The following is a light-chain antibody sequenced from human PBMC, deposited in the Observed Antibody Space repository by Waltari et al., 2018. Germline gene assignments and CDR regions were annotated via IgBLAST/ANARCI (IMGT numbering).Light chain of an antibody. V-gene: IGLV2-14*03. J-gene: IGLJ2*01. CDR2: DVS. CDR1: SSDVGSYNY. CDR3: SSYSRSAFL. Sequence: QSALTQPASVSGSPGQSITISCTGTSSDVGSYNYVSWYQQYPGRAPKLLIYDVSSRHSGFSNRFSGSKSGNTASLTISGLQPEDEATYYCSSYSRSAFLFGGGTKLTVL.